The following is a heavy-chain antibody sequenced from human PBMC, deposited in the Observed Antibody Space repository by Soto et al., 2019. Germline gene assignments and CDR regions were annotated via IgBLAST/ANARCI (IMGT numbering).Heavy chain of an antibody. J-gene: IGHJ4*02. D-gene: IGHD2-21*01. V-gene: IGHV1-69*02. CDR3: ASTRGRDGYRPFYYDY. Sequence: SVEVSCKASGGTFGSCTISWVRQAPGQGLEWMGRIIPILGIANYAQKFQGRVTITADKSTSTAYMELSSLRSEDTAVYYCASTRGRDGYRPFYYDYWGQGTLVTVSS. CDR1: GGTFGSCT. CDR2: IIPILGIA.